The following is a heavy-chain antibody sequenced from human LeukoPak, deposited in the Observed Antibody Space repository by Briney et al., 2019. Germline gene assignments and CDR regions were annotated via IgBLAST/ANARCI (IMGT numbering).Heavy chain of an antibody. V-gene: IGHV3-23*01. CDR1: GFTFSSYG. D-gene: IGHD2-2*01. CDR2: ITSSGGST. Sequence: GRSLRLSCAASGFTFSSYGMHWVRQAPGRGLEWVSGITSSGGSTYYADSVKGRFTISRDNSKNTLFLQMNGLRAEDTAVYYCAKRGGYCSSASCYYYYYMDVWGKGTTVTVSS. J-gene: IGHJ6*03. CDR3: AKRGGYCSSASCYYYYYMDV.